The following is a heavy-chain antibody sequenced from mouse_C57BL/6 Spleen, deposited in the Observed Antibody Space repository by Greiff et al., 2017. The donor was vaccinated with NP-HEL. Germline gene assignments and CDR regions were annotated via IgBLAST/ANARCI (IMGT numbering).Heavy chain of an antibody. CDR1: GFTFSDYY. D-gene: IGHD4-1*02. CDR3: ARDYGPTGTWGFAY. CDR2: INYDGSST. V-gene: IGHV5-16*01. J-gene: IGHJ3*01. Sequence: EVHLVESEGGLVQPGSSMKLSCTASGFTFSDYYMAWVRQVPEKGLEWVANINYDGSSTYYLDSLKSRFIISRDNAKNILYLQMSSLKSEDTATYYCARDYGPTGTWGFAYWGQGTLVTVSA.